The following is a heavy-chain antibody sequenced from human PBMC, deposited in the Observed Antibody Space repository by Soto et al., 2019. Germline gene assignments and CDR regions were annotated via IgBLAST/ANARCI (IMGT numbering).Heavy chain of an antibody. CDR1: GGSISTVDYW. J-gene: IGHJ4*02. V-gene: IGHV4-30-4*01. CDR2: IYDGGRT. D-gene: IGHD7-27*01. Sequence: QVQLQESGPGLVKPSQTLSLTCTVSGGSISTVDYWWSWIRQSPDMGLEWIGHIYDGGRTYNNPSLESRVTMSVDRSKSQRSLTLSSVSAADTAVYYCARGPSGDKVDSWGQGTLVTVSS. CDR3: ARGPSGDKVDS.